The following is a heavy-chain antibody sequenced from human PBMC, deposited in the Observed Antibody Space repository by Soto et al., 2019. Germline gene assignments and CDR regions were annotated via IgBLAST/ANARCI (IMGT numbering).Heavy chain of an antibody. Sequence: SGPTLVNPTQTLTLTCSFSGFSLSVYGVRVIWFRQPPGETLEWLALIHWNDDKRYSPYLKSRLTITKDTSKNQVVLTLTNLDPLDTGTYFCEHTKDSSGFLNSWRQGIPVTVSS. J-gene: IGHJ4*02. CDR3: EHTKDSSGFLNS. D-gene: IGHD3-22*01. CDR2: IHWNDDK. CDR1: GFSLSVYGVR. V-gene: IGHV2-5*01.